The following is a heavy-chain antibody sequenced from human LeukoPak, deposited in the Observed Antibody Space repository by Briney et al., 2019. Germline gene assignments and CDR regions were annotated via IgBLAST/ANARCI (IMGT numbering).Heavy chain of an antibody. CDR3: ARLYYYDSSGYSHGEYYYYYMDV. V-gene: IGHV1-2*06. CDR1: GYTFTGYY. CDR2: INPNSGGT. Sequence: SVKISCKASGYTFTGYYMHWVRQAPGQGLEWMGRINPNSGGTNYAQKFQGRVTMTRDTPISTAYMELSRLRSDDTAVYYCARLYYYDSSGYSHGEYYYYYMDVWGKGTTVTVSS. J-gene: IGHJ6*03. D-gene: IGHD3-22*01.